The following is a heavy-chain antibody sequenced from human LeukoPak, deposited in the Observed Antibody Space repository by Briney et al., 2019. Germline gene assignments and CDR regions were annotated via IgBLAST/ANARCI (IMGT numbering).Heavy chain of an antibody. J-gene: IGHJ2*01. V-gene: IGHV1-2*02. Sequence: ASVKVSCKASGYTFSGYYMHWVRQAPGQGLEWMGWINPNSGGTNYAQKFQGRVTMTRDTSISTAYMELIRLRSADTAVYYCARDLPYYYDSSGSGKGYFDLWGRGTLVTVSS. CDR1: GYTFSGYY. D-gene: IGHD3-22*01. CDR2: INPNSGGT. CDR3: ARDLPYYYDSSGSGKGYFDL.